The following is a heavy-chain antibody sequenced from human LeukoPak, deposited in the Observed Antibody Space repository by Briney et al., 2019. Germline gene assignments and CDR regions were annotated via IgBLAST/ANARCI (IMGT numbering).Heavy chain of an antibody. CDR1: GYTFTGYY. Sequence: ASVKVSCKASGYTFTGYYMHWVRQAPGQGLEWMGWINPNSGGTNYAQKFQGRVTMTRDTSISTAYMELSRLRSDDTALYYGATAREGGGIAAGAAYYYYYMDVWGKGTTVTVSS. CDR2: INPNSGGT. V-gene: IGHV1-2*02. D-gene: IGHD6-13*01. J-gene: IGHJ6*03. CDR3: ATAREGGGIAAGAAYYYYYMDV.